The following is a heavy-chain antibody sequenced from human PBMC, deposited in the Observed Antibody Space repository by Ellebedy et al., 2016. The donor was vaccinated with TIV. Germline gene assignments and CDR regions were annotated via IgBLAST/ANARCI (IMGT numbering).Heavy chain of an antibody. D-gene: IGHD2-15*01. CDR3: ARISGVVVVDATDTLDV. V-gene: IGHV1-69*06. Sequence: AASVKVSCKASGGTFGSYSITWVRQAPGQGLEWMGGSIPIIGTANYAQKFQGRVTITADKSTSTAYMELRRLRSEDTAVYYCARISGVVVVDATDTLDVWGQGTTVTVSS. J-gene: IGHJ6*02. CDR2: SIPIIGTA. CDR1: GGTFGSYS.